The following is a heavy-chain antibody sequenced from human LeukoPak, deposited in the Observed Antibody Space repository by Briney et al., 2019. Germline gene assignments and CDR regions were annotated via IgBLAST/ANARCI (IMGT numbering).Heavy chain of an antibody. CDR3: TREVRSAWASFDP. CDR1: GDSISSGNYF. J-gene: IGHJ5*02. CDR2: ISVSVIT. V-gene: IGHV4-61*02. D-gene: IGHD1-26*01. Sequence: SETLSPTCTVSGDSISSGNYFWSWIRQPAGKGLEWIGRISVSVITHYNPSLESRVTISLDTSNNQFSLKLTSVTAADTAVYYCTREVRSAWASFDPWGQGTLVIVSS.